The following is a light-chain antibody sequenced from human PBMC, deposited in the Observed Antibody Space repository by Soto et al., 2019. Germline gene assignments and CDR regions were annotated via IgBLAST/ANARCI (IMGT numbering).Light chain of an antibody. CDR2: DVS. CDR3: NSYTTSSTYV. V-gene: IGLV2-14*03. J-gene: IGLJ1*01. Sequence: SARTEPASGSGAPGESSSISRTGTSSDVGGYNYVSWYQQHPGKAPKLIIYDVSNRPSGVSNRFSGSKSGNTASLTISGLQAEDEADYYCNSYTTSSTYVFGTGTKVTVL. CDR1: SSDVGGYNY.